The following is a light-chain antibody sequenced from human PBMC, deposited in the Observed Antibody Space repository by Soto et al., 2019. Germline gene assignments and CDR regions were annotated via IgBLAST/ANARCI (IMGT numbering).Light chain of an antibody. CDR3: SSFTTSYFYV. J-gene: IGLJ1*01. CDR2: GVT. V-gene: IGLV2-14*01. CDR1: GSDIGAYNY. Sequence: QSALTQPASVSGSPGQSITISCTGSGSDIGAYNYVSWYQQHPGKAPKLLIHGVTRRHSGVSSRFSASKSAYTASLTISGLQAEDEANYYCSSFTTSYFYVFGPGTKLTVL.